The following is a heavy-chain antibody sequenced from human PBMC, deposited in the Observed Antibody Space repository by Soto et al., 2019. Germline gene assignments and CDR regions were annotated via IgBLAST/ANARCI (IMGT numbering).Heavy chain of an antibody. CDR3: AKGHHSTVFRSGYFDL. CDR1: GFTFSSYG. Sequence: GGSLRLSCAASGFTFSSYGMHWVRQAPGKGLEWVAVISYDGSNKYYADSVKGRFTISRDNSKNTLYLQMNSLRAEDTAVYYCAKGHHSTVFRSGYFDLWGRGTLVTVAS. CDR2: ISYDGSNK. V-gene: IGHV3-30*18. D-gene: IGHD3-10*02. J-gene: IGHJ2*01.